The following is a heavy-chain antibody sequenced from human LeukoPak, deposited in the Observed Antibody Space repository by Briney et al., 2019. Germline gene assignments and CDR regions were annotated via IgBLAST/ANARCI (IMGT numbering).Heavy chain of an antibody. Sequence: PGGSLRLSCAASGFTFSSYWMHWVRQAPGKGLVWVSRISKDGSRTDYADSVKGRFTISRDNAKNKLYLQMNSLRAEDTALYSCARAVSITARSTGYWGQGTLVTVSS. CDR3: ARAVSITARSTGY. D-gene: IGHD6-6*01. CDR2: ISKDGSRT. J-gene: IGHJ4*02. V-gene: IGHV3-74*01. CDR1: GFTFSSYW.